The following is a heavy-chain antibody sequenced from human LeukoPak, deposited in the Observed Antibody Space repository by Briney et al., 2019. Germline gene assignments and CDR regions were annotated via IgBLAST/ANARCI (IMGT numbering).Heavy chain of an antibody. Sequence: PGGSLRLSCAASGFTFSSYWMSWVRQAPGKGLEWVANIKQDGSEKYYVDSVKRRFTISRDNAKNSPYLQMNSLRADDTAVYYCARDDCSSISCYHNWFDPWGQGTLVTVSS. CDR3: ARDDCSSISCYHNWFDP. CDR2: IKQDGSEK. D-gene: IGHD2-2*01. V-gene: IGHV3-7*01. CDR1: GFTFSSYW. J-gene: IGHJ5*02.